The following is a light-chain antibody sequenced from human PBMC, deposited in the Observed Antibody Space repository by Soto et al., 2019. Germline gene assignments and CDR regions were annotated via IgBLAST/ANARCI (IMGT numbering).Light chain of an antibody. CDR3: QQYNNWPLT. CDR1: QSVSSN. CDR2: GAS. Sequence: EVVMTQSPATLSVCPGEGATLSCRASQSVSSNLAWYQQKPGQAPRLLIYGASTRATGIPARFSGSGSGTEFTLTISSLQSEDFAVYYCQQYNNWPLTFGQGTKVDIK. V-gene: IGKV3-15*01. J-gene: IGKJ1*01.